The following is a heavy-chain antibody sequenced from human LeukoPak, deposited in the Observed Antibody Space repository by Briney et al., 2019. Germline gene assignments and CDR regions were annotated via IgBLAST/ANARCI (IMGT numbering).Heavy chain of an antibody. Sequence: SETLSLTCSVSGGSNSDSYWSWIRQPPGKQMEWIGYVYDSGGTNYNPSLKSRVSISLDTSKNQFSLKMKSVTAADTAVYYCATNALLVPSTFDSWGRGTLVTVSS. D-gene: IGHD6-6*01. CDR1: GGSNSDSY. J-gene: IGHJ4*02. V-gene: IGHV4-59*12. CDR2: VYDSGGT. CDR3: ATNALLVPSTFDS.